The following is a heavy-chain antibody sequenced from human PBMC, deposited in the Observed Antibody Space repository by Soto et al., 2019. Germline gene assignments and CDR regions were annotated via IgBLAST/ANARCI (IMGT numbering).Heavy chain of an antibody. CDR1: GYTFTYYA. CDR2: INTGNGKT. Sequence: QVQLVQSGPEVKKPGASVKVSCKTSGYTFTYYALHWVRQAPGQGLEWMGWINTGNGKTKYSQNFQGRLTITRDTSATTLYMELSSLRSEDTTVYYCVRFSAIPVWGQGTLVTVSS. J-gene: IGHJ4*02. V-gene: IGHV1-3*04. D-gene: IGHD2-21*02. CDR3: VRFSAIPV.